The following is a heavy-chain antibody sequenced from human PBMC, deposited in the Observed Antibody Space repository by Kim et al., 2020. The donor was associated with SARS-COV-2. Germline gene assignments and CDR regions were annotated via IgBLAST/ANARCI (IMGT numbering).Heavy chain of an antibody. J-gene: IGHJ6*02. V-gene: IGHV4-39*01. CDR1: GGSISSSSYY. Sequence: SETLSLTCTVSGGSISSSSYYWGWIRQPPGKGLEWIGSIYYSGSTYYNPSLKSRVTISVDTSKNQFSLKLSSVTAADTAVYYCARHRGYGDRVYGMDVWGQGTTVTVSS. CDR2: IYYSGST. CDR3: ARHRGYGDRVYGMDV. D-gene: IGHD4-17*01.